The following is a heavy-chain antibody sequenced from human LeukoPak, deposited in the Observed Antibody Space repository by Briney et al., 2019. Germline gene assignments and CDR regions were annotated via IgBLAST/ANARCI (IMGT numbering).Heavy chain of an antibody. CDR1: GFTFSSYW. D-gene: IGHD6-13*01. Sequence: GGSLRLPCAASGFTFSSYWIHWVRQAPGKGLVWVSRINSDGSNTDYADSVKGRFTISRDNAENTLYLQMNSLRAEDTAVYYCASPELTYSSSWYSHWGQGTLVTVSS. V-gene: IGHV3-74*01. CDR2: INSDGSNT. J-gene: IGHJ4*02. CDR3: ASPELTYSSSWYSH.